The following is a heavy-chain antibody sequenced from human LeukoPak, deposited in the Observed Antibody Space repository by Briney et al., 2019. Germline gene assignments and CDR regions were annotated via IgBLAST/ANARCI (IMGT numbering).Heavy chain of an antibody. CDR3: TRDPRHFDS. V-gene: IGHV3-11*04. D-gene: IGHD6-6*01. J-gene: IGHJ5*01. Sequence: GGSLRLSCAASGFTFSDSYMTWVRQAPGKGVEWVAYISGSGHDINYSDSVKGRFAISRDNAKNSLYLQMSSLRVEDTAVYYCTRDPRHFDSCGQGTLVTVSS. CDR1: GFTFSDSY. CDR2: ISGSGHDI.